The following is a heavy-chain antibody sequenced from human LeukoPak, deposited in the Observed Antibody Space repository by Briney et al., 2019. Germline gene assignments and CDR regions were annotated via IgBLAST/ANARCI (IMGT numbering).Heavy chain of an antibody. CDR1: GFTFSSYS. V-gene: IGHV3-21*01. CDR3: ARPRDDFWSGYSQDDAFDI. J-gene: IGHJ3*02. Sequence: NPGGSLRLSCAASGFTFSSYSMNWVRQAPGKGLEWVSSISSSSSYIYYADSVKGRFTISRDNAKNSLYLQMNSLRAEDTAVYYCARPRDDFWSGYSQDDAFDIWGQGTMVTVSS. D-gene: IGHD3-3*01. CDR2: ISSSSSYI.